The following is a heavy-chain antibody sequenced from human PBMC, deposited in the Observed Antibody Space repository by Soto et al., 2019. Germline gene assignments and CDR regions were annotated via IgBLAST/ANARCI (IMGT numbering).Heavy chain of an antibody. CDR1: GYTFTSYG. V-gene: IGHV1-18*01. J-gene: IGHJ4*02. CDR2: ISADNGNT. CDR3: ATLLYDSSGYYEGLFDY. D-gene: IGHD3-22*01. Sequence: GASVKVSCKASGYTFTSYGISWVRQAPGQGLEWMGWISADNGNTNYAQKFQGRVTMTKDTSTGTAYMELSSLRSEDTAVYYCATLLYDSSGYYEGLFDYWGQGTLVTVSS.